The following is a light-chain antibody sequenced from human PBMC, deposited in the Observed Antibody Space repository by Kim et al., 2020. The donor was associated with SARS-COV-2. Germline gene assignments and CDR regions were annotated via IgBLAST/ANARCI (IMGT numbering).Light chain of an antibody. CDR2: DVN. CDR3: ASYTTRNTFV. Sequence: GQSITISCTGTSSDIGAYNYVSWYQHYPGKAPKYIIYDVNKRPSGVSNRFSASKCANTASLTISGLQAEDEADYYCASYTTRNTFVFGTGTKVTVL. J-gene: IGLJ1*01. V-gene: IGLV2-14*03. CDR1: SSDIGAYNY.